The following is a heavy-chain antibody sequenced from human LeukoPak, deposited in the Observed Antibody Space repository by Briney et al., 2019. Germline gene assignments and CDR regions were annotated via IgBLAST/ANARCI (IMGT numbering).Heavy chain of an antibody. CDR1: GFTFSSHW. Sequence: GGSLRLSCAASGFTFSSHWMSWVRQAPGKGLEWVANIKQDGSEKYYVDSVKGRFTISRDNAKNSLYLQMNSLRAEDTAVYYCARSHRWGFDYWGQGTLVTVSS. V-gene: IGHV3-7*01. J-gene: IGHJ4*02. CDR3: ARSHRWGFDY. D-gene: IGHD4-23*01. CDR2: IKQDGSEK.